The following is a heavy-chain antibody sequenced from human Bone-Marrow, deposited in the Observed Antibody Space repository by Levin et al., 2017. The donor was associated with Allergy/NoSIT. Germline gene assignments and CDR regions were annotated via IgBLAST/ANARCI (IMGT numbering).Heavy chain of an antibody. CDR1: GFTFSSYE. CDR2: ISSSGSTI. V-gene: IGHV3-48*03. CDR3: ARDRFGYSGDDSAFDI. D-gene: IGHD5-12*01. J-gene: IGHJ3*02. Sequence: GGSLRLSCAASGFTFSSYEMNWVRQAPGKGLEWVSYISSSGSTIYYADSVKGRFTISRDNAKNSLYLQMNSLRAEDTAVYYCARDRFGYSGDDSAFDIWGQGTMVTVSS.